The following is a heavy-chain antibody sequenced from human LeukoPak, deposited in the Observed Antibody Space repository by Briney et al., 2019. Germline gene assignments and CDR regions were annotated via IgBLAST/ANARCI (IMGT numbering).Heavy chain of an antibody. CDR1: GGTFSRYA. D-gene: IGHD6-13*01. Sequence: ASVKVSCKASGGTFSRYAISWVRQAPGQGVEWMGGIIPIFVTANYAQKFQGRVTITADESTSTAYMELSSLRSEDTAVYYCARGGWSGDSSSWFPSWFDPWGQGTLVTVSS. J-gene: IGHJ5*02. CDR2: IIPIFVTA. CDR3: ARGGWSGDSSSWFPSWFDP. V-gene: IGHV1-69*13.